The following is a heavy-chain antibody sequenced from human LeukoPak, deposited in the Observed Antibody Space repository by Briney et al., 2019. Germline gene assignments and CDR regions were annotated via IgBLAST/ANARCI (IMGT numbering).Heavy chain of an antibody. V-gene: IGHV4-34*01. CDR2: INRSGST. D-gene: IGHD3-10*01. CDR3: ERGFDGSGSYYDY. Sequence: SETLSLTCAVYGGSFSGYYWSWIRQPPGKGLEWIGEINRSGSTNYNPSLKSRVTISVDTSKNQFSLKLSSVTAADTAVHYCERGFDGSGSYYDYWGQGTLVTVSS. CDR1: GGSFSGYY. J-gene: IGHJ4*02.